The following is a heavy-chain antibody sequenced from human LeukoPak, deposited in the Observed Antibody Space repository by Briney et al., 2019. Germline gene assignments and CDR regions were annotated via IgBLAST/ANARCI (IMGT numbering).Heavy chain of an antibody. CDR3: SRQGYSSVWPMANWFDP. CDR1: GASVGSTTYY. CDR2: ISYSGTT. J-gene: IGHJ5*02. Sequence: SETLSLTCSVSGASVGSTTYYWGWIRQPPGKGLEWIGSISYSGTTYYSPSLKSRVTISVDTSKNQFSLELNSVTAAATAVYYCSRQGYSSVWPMANWFDPWGQGTLVTVAS. D-gene: IGHD5-12*01. V-gene: IGHV4-39*01.